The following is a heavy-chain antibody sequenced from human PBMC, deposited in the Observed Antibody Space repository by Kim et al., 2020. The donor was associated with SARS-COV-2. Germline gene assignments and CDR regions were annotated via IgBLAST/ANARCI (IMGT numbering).Heavy chain of an antibody. V-gene: IGHV4-31*02. Sequence: LKSRVTISVDTSKNQFSLKLSSVTAADTAVYYCARDRGHYYDSSGLFDYWGQGTLVTVSS. D-gene: IGHD3-22*01. CDR3: ARDRGHYYDSSGLFDY. J-gene: IGHJ4*02.